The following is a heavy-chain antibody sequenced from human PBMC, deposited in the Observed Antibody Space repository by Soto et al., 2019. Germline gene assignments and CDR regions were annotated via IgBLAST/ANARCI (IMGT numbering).Heavy chain of an antibody. Sequence: SQTFSLTCAISGDRVSSNSAAWNWIRQSPSRGLEWLGRTYYRSKWYNDYAVSVKSRITINPDTSKNQFSLQLNSVTPEDTAVYYCAGGIAAAGTNYYYYMDVWGKGTTVTVSS. J-gene: IGHJ6*03. CDR2: TYYRSKWYN. CDR3: AGGIAAAGTNYYYYMDV. D-gene: IGHD6-13*01. V-gene: IGHV6-1*01. CDR1: GDRVSSNSAA.